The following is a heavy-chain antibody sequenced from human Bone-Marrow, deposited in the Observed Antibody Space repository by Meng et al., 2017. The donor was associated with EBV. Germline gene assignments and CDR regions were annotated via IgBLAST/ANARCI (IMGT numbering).Heavy chain of an antibody. D-gene: IGHD3-10*01. CDR2: FLPTLGAP. Sequence: QVELVTSAAGVKKTGSSGKVSCKTSGGPFRNYAISWVRQAPGQGLEWLGGFLPTLGAPNYAQKFHGRVSITADESTSTHYMDLSSLRSEDTAMYYCASESGRGYTPDYWGQGTLVTVSS. CDR1: GGPFRNYA. V-gene: IGHV1-69*01. J-gene: IGHJ4*02. CDR3: ASESGRGYTPDY.